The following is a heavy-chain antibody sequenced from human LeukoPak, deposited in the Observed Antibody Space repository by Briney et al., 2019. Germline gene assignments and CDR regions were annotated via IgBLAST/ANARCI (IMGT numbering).Heavy chain of an antibody. J-gene: IGHJ4*02. CDR1: GGSFSGYY. CDR2: INHSGST. V-gene: IGHV4-34*01. CDR3: AREGAVAGTDDY. Sequence: SETLSLTCAVYGGSFSGYYWSWIRQPPGKGLEWIGEINHSGSTNYNPSLKSRVTISVDTSKNQFSLKLSSVTAADTAVYYCAREGAVAGTDDYWGQGTLVTVSS. D-gene: IGHD6-19*01.